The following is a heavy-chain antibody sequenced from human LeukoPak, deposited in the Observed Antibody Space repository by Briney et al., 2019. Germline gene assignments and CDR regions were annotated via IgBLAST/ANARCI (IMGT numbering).Heavy chain of an antibody. J-gene: IGHJ4*02. CDR3: ARLSGYYDSSPEV. CDR1: GASVTYYY. Sequence: SETLSLTCTVSGASVTYYYWSWIRQPPGKGLEWIGYIFYSESTHYNPSLKSRVTMSLDTSKNLFSLKLTSVTAADTAVYYCARLSGYYDSSPEVWGQGTLVAVSS. CDR2: IFYSEST. V-gene: IGHV4-59*08. D-gene: IGHD3-22*01.